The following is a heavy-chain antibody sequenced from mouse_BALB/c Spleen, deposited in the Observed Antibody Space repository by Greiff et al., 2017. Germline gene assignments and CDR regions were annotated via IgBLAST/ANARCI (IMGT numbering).Heavy chain of an antibody. CDR2: ISSGGSYT. Sequence: EVQLVESGGDLVKPGGSLKLSCAASGFTFSSYGMSWVRQTPDKRLEWVATISSGGSYTYYPDSVKGRFTISRDNAKNTLYLQMSSLKSEDTAMYYCARLGDGYHTSFAYWGQGTLVTVSA. V-gene: IGHV5-6*01. CDR1: GFTFSSYG. D-gene: IGHD2-3*01. CDR3: ARLGDGYHTSFAY. J-gene: IGHJ3*01.